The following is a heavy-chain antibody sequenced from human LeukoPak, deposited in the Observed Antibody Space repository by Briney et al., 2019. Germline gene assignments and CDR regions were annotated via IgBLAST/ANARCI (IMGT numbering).Heavy chain of an antibody. CDR3: AKDGAAVTRYFDL. Sequence: GGSLRLSCAASGFTFSGYAMSWVRQAPGKGLEWVSAISGSGGSTYYADSVKGRFTISRDNSKNTLYLQMNSLRAEDTAVYYCAKDGAAVTRYFDLWGRGTLVTVSS. J-gene: IGHJ2*01. V-gene: IGHV3-23*01. D-gene: IGHD4-4*01. CDR1: GFTFSGYA. CDR2: ISGSGGST.